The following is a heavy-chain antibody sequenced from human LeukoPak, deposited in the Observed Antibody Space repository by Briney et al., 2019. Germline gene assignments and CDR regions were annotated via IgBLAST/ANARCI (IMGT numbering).Heavy chain of an antibody. Sequence: GESLKISCKGSGYSFTSYYIGWVRQLPGKGLEWMGIIYPGDSDTRYSPSFQGQVTISADKYISSACLQWSSLKASDAAMYYCARVGYYYDSSGYYFDYWGQGTLVTVSS. CDR2: IYPGDSDT. CDR1: GYSFTSYY. D-gene: IGHD3-22*01. V-gene: IGHV5-51*01. J-gene: IGHJ4*02. CDR3: ARVGYYYDSSGYYFDY.